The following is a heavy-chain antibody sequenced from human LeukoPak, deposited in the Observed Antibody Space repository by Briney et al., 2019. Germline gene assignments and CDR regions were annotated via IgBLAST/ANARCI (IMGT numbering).Heavy chain of an antibody. D-gene: IGHD5-18*01. V-gene: IGHV4-38-2*02. Sequence: SETLSLTCIVSDYSISSDDYYWGWIRQPPGKGLEWIGSIFHSGSTYYNPSLKSRVTISVDTSKNQFSLKLSSVTAADTAVYYCARTSVDTAMVYMGDYWGQGTLVTVSS. CDR1: DYSISSDDYY. J-gene: IGHJ4*02. CDR2: IFHSGST. CDR3: ARTSVDTAMVYMGDY.